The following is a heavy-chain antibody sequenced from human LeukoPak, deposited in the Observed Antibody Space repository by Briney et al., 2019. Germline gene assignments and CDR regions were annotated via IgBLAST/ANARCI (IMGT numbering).Heavy chain of an antibody. V-gene: IGHV3-48*01. CDR3: ARDASFYYYGMDV. Sequence: PGGSLRLSCAASGFTFSDYSMNWVREAPGKGLQWVSYISRSSTTIYFADSVKGRFTISRDNAKNSLYLQMNSLRAEDTAVYYCARDASFYYYGMDVWGQGTTVTVSS. D-gene: IGHD3-16*02. CDR2: ISRSSTTI. J-gene: IGHJ6*02. CDR1: GFTFSDYS.